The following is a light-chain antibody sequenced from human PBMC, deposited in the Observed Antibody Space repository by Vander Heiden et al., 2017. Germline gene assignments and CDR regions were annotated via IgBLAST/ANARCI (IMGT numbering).Light chain of an antibody. J-gene: IGKJ2*01. CDR1: QSVSSSY. V-gene: IGKV3-20*01. CDR3: QQYGSSPPMYT. Sequence: IVLTQSPGTLSLSPGERATLSCRASQSVSSSYLAWYQQKPGQAPRLLIYGASSRATGIPDRFSGSGSGTDFTLTISRLEPEDFAVYYCQQYGSSPPMYTFGQGTKLXIK. CDR2: GAS.